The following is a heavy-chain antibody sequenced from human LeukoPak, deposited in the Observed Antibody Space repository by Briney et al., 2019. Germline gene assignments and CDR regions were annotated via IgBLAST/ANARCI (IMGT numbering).Heavy chain of an antibody. CDR2: IRYDGSNK. V-gene: IGHV3-30*02. CDR3: AKDRVGRWLQSTRPFVDY. J-gene: IGHJ4*02. Sequence: GGSLRLSCGAYGFTFNKYTMNWVSQAPGKGLEWVAFIRYDGSNKYYADSVKDRFTISRDNSKNTLYLQMNSLRAEDTAVYYCAKDRVGRWLQSTRPFVDYWGQGTLVTVSS. D-gene: IGHD5-24*01. CDR1: GFTFNKYT.